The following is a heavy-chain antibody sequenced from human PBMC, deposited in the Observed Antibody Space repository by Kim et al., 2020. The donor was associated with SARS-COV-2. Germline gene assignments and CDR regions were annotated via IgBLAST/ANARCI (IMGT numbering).Heavy chain of an antibody. D-gene: IGHD3-10*01. Sequence: SETLSLTCAVYGGSFSGYYWSWIRQPPGKGLEWVGEINHSGSTNYNPYLKSRVTISVDTYKNQISLKLSSVTAADTAVYYCARGLGGSGSKSDAYNWFDPWVQGTLVTVSS. CDR1: GGSFSGYY. CDR2: INHSGST. V-gene: IGHV4-34*01. CDR3: ARGLGGSGSKSDAYNWFDP. J-gene: IGHJ5*02.